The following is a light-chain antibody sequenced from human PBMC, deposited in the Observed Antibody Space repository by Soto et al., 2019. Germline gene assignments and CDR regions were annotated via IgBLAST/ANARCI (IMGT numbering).Light chain of an antibody. V-gene: IGLV1-47*03. CDR3: AAWDDSLSVV. Sequence: QSVLTQPPSASGTPGQRVTISCSGSSSNIGSNYVYWYQQLPGTAPKLLIYRNNQRPSGVPDRFSGSKSGTSASLAISGLWSEDEGDYYCAAWDDSLSVVFGGGTKLTVL. J-gene: IGLJ2*01. CDR2: RNN. CDR1: SSNIGSNY.